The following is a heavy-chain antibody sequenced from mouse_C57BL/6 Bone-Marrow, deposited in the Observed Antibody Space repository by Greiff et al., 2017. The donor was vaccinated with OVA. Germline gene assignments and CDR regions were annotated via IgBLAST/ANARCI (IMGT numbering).Heavy chain of an antibody. D-gene: IGHD1-1*01. CDR1: GFTFSDAW. V-gene: IGHV6-6*01. Sequence: EVMLVESGGGLVQPGGSMKLSCAASGFTFSDAWMDWVRQSPEKGLEWVAEIRNKANNHATYYAESVKGRFTISRDDSKSSVYLQMNSVRAEDTGIYYCTSYYYGSSSYYFDYWGQGTTLTVSS. CDR2: IRNKANNHAT. J-gene: IGHJ2*01. CDR3: TSYYYGSSSYYFDY.